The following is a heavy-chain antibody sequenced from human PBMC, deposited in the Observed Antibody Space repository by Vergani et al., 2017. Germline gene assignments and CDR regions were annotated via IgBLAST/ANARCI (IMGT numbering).Heavy chain of an antibody. V-gene: IGHV4-34*01. CDR3: ARVVPGAYYDFWSGRGYYMDV. J-gene: IGHJ6*03. CDR2: INHSGST. CDR1: GGSFSGYY. Sequence: QVQLQQWGAGLLKPSETLSLTCAVYGGSFSGYYWSWIRQPPGKGLEWIGEINHSGSTNYNPSLKSRVTISVDTSKNQFSLKLSSVTAADTAVYYCARVVPGAYYDFWSGRGYYMDVWGKGTTVTVSS. D-gene: IGHD3-3*01.